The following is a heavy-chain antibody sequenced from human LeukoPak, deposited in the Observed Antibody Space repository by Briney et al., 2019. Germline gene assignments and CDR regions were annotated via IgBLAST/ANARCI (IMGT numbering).Heavy chain of an antibody. J-gene: IGHJ4*02. D-gene: IGHD4-23*01. CDR3: ARNLRKYGSNSEYFDY. Sequence: PGRSLRLSCAASGFTFSSHGMHWVRQAPGKGLEWVAVIWYDASNKYYADSVKGRFTVSRDNSKNTLYLQMNSLRAEDTAMYYCARNLRKYGSNSEYFDYWGQGTVVTASS. CDR1: GFTFSSHG. CDR2: IWYDASNK. V-gene: IGHV3-33*01.